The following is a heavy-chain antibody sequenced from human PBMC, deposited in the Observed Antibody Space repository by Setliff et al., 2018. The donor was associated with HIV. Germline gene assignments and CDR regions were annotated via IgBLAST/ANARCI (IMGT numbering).Heavy chain of an antibody. D-gene: IGHD7-27*01. CDR1: GYTFTSYG. Sequence: ASVKVSCKASGYTFTSYGISWVRQAPGQGLEWMGWMHPHSGNTDYTQKFQGRVTMTRNTSISTAYMELSSLRSEDTAVYYCARQLSNSLDYWGQGTLVTVSS. J-gene: IGHJ4*02. CDR2: MHPHSGNT. V-gene: IGHV1-8*02. CDR3: ARQLSNSLDY.